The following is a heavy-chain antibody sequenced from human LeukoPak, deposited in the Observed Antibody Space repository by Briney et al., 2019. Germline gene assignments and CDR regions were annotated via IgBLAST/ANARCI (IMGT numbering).Heavy chain of an antibody. V-gene: IGHV3-30*04. D-gene: IGHD5-18*01. Sequence: GRSLRLSCAPSGFTLNTYAMHWVRQAPGKGLGWVAVISFDGSNKYYADSVKGRFTISRDNSKNTMYMKMNSLRAEDTAVYYCARESGYSYGRFDYWGQGTLVTVSS. CDR1: GFTLNTYA. J-gene: IGHJ4*02. CDR2: ISFDGSNK. CDR3: ARESGYSYGRFDY.